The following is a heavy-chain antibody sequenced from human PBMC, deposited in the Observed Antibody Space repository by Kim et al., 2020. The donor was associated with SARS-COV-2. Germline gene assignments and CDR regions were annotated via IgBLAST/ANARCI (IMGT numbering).Heavy chain of an antibody. CDR1: GFTFSSYE. Sequence: GGSLRLSCAASGFTFSSYEMNWVRQAPGKGLEWVSYISSSGSTIYYADSVKGRFTISRDNAKNSLYLQMNSLRAEDTAVYYCARALWSQTGTPARRLYYYYYYGMDVWGQGTTVTVSS. D-gene: IGHD1-1*01. CDR2: ISSSGSTI. V-gene: IGHV3-48*03. CDR3: ARALWSQTGTPARRLYYYYYYGMDV. J-gene: IGHJ6*02.